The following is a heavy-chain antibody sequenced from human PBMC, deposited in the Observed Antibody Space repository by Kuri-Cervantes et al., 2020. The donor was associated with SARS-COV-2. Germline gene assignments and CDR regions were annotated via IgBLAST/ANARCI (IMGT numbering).Heavy chain of an antibody. D-gene: IGHD5-18*01. V-gene: IGHV4-59*01. CDR1: GDSISSYY. CDR3: ARDLNGQLWSTGLGY. J-gene: IGHJ4*02. CDR2: IYDSGTT. Sequence: SETLSLTCTVSGDSISSYYWGWIRQSPGKGLEWIGYIYDSGTTNYNPSLKSRVTVSVDKSKNHFSLRLSSVTAADTAVYYCARDLNGQLWSTGLGYWGQGTLVTVSS.